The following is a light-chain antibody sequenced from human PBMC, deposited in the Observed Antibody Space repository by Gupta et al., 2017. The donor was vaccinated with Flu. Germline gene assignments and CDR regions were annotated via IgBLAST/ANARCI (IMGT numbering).Light chain of an antibody. CDR1: QSISNW. CDR2: QAS. Sequence: DIQMTQSPSTLSASVGDRVTITCRDTQSISNWLAWYQQKPGKVPKLLIYQASRGESGGPSRFSGSGSLREFTLTSRSRQVDDVANSYRQPDYSLWTFGQGTRVEIK. J-gene: IGKJ1*01. CDR3: QPDYSLWT. V-gene: IGKV1-5*03.